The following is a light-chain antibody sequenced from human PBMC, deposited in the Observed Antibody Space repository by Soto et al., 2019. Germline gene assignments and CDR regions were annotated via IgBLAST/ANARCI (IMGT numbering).Light chain of an antibody. Sequence: IVLTQSPGTLSLSPGERATLSCRASQSVSSNYLAWYQQKPDQTPRLLIYGASRRATGIPDRFSGSGSATEFTLTISRLEPEDFAVYYCQRYGTSPPLPFGGGTKVEIK. CDR2: GAS. CDR3: QRYGTSPPLP. J-gene: IGKJ4*01. CDR1: QSVSSNY. V-gene: IGKV3-20*01.